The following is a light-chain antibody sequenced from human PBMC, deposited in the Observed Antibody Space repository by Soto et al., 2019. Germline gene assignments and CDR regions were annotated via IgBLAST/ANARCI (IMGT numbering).Light chain of an antibody. V-gene: IGKV1-27*01. J-gene: IGKJ1*01. CDR2: AAS. CDR3: QKYNGAPWT. Sequence: DIQMTQSPSSLSASVGDRVTITCRASQGIDNYLAWYQQKPGKVPKLLIYAASTSQSGVPSRFSGSGSGTDFTLTISSLQPEDVATYYCQKYNGAPWTFGQGTKVELK. CDR1: QGIDNY.